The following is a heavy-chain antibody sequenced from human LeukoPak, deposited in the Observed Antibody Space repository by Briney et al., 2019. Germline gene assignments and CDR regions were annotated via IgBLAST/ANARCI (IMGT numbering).Heavy chain of an antibody. V-gene: IGHV5-51*01. CDR1: GYTFTSYW. J-gene: IGHJ3*02. CDR2: IYPDDSDT. D-gene: IGHD4-17*01. Sequence: GESLKISCQGSGYTFTSYWIGWVRQVPGKGLEWMGMIYPDDSDTRYSPSFQGQVSISADKSISTAYLQWSSLKAWDTAMYYCARTGTTPYDAFDIWGQGTLVTVSS. CDR3: ARTGTTPYDAFDI.